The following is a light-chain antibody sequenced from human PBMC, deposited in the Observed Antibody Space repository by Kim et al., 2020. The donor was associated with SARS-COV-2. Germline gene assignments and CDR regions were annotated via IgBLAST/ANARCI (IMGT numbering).Light chain of an antibody. J-gene: IGKJ4*01. CDR3: QQNIFWTRLT. V-gene: IGKV3-15*01. CDR2: SVT. Sequence: EIVMTQSPATLSVSPGARATLSCRAIQSISSNLAWYQQKAGQAPRLLIYSVTTRATGIPARFSGSGSETEFTLTITGLQSEDFAVYYYQQNIFWTRLTFGGGTKLDIK. CDR1: QSISSN.